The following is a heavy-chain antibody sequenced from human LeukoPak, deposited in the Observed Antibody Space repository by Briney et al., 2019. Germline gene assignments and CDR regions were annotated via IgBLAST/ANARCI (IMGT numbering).Heavy chain of an antibody. CDR1: GGSISTYY. Sequence: PSETLSLTCIVSGGSISTYYWSWIRQPPGKGLEWIGYIYDGGSTNYNPSLKSRVTISEDTSKRQFSLKLRSVTAADTAVYYCARVVGRYCSSTSCYIDYWGQGTLVTVSS. J-gene: IGHJ4*02. V-gene: IGHV4-59*01. CDR3: ARVVGRYCSSTSCYIDY. D-gene: IGHD2-2*02. CDR2: IYDGGST.